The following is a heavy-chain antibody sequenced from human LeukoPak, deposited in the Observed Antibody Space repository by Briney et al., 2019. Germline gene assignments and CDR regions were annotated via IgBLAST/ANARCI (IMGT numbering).Heavy chain of an antibody. CDR3: ARDRRAIGYSGYEDPVY. CDR1: GGSISSYY. J-gene: IGHJ4*02. D-gene: IGHD5-12*01. V-gene: IGHV4-59*01. Sequence: SETLSLTCTVSGGSISSYYWSWIRQPPGKGLEWIGYIYYSGSTNYNPSLKSRVTISVDTSKNQFSLKLSSVTAADTAVYYCARDRRAIGYSGYEDPVYWGQGTLVTVSS. CDR2: IYYSGST.